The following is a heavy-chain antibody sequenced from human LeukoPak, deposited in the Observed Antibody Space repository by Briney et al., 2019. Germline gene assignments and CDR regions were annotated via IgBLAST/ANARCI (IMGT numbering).Heavy chain of an antibody. CDR2: IYTSGST. J-gene: IGHJ4*02. D-gene: IGHD5-24*01. CDR1: GGSICSGSYY. CDR3: ARDEGDGYDY. Sequence: SSETLSLTCTVSGGSICSGSYYWSWIRQPAGKGLEWIGRIYTSGSTNYNPSLKSRVTISVDTSKNQFSLKLSSVTAADTAVYYCARDEGDGYDYWGQGTLVTVSS. V-gene: IGHV4-61*02.